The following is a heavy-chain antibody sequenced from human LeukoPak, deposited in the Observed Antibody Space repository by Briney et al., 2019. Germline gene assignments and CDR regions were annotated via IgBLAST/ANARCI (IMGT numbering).Heavy chain of an antibody. V-gene: IGHV4-30-4*07. CDR2: IYYTGNT. CDR3: ARDQYYYGSGSYGLDY. CDR1: GGSISSGGYS. D-gene: IGHD3-10*01. Sequence: SETLSLTCAVSGGSISSGGYSWSWIRQPPGKAMEFIAYIYYTGNTYFNPSLKSRVTISVDTSKNQFSLKLSSVTAADTAVYYCARDQYYYGSGSYGLDYWGQGTLVTVSS. J-gene: IGHJ4*02.